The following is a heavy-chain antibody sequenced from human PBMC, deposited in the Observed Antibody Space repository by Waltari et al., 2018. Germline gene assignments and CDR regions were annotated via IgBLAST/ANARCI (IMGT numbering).Heavy chain of an antibody. D-gene: IGHD2-8*02. CDR1: GGPISSGSYY. Sequence: QVQLQESGPGLVKPSQTLSLTCTVSGGPISSGSYYWSWIRQPAGKGLEWIGRIYTSGSTNYIPSLKRRVTISVDTSKNQFSLKLSSVTAADTAVYYCASGTDPFDYWGQGTLVTVSS. CDR2: IYTSGST. CDR3: ASGTDPFDY. V-gene: IGHV4-61*02. J-gene: IGHJ4*02.